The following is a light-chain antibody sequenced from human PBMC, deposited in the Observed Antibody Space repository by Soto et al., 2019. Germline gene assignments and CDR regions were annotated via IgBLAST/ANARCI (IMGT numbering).Light chain of an antibody. J-gene: IGKJ5*01. V-gene: IGKV3-11*01. CDR3: QQRHMWPIT. CDR2: DAY. Sequence: EVVLTQSPVPLSLSPGERATLSCRASQSFRGLLAWYQQKPGQAPRLLIYDAYNRATGIPPRFSGSGFGTDFTLNISSLEPEDSAVYECQQRHMWPITFGQGTRLEIK. CDR1: QSFRGL.